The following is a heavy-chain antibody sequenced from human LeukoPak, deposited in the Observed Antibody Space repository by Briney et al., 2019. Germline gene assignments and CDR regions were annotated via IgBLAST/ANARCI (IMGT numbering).Heavy chain of an antibody. CDR3: ARDRTYYGSGSSPFDP. J-gene: IGHJ5*02. V-gene: IGHV3-30*04. D-gene: IGHD3-10*01. CDR1: GSTFSSYA. Sequence: GRSLRLSCAASGSTFSSYAMHWVRQAPGKGLEWVAVISYDGSNKYYADSVKGRFTISRDNSKNTLYLQMNSLRAEDTAVYYCARDRTYYGSGSSPFDPWGQGTLVTVSS. CDR2: ISYDGSNK.